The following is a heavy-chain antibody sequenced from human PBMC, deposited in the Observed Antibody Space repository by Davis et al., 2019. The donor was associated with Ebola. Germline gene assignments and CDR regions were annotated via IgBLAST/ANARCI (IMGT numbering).Heavy chain of an antibody. D-gene: IGHD2-21*02. CDR3: ARSKSLAYCGGGCYPNLDY. CDR2: ISNDGTNE. CDR1: GFTFFTYD. J-gene: IGHJ4*02. V-gene: IGHV3-30-3*01. Sequence: GGSLRLSCAASGFTFFTYDRHRVRQAPAKGLEGVALISNDGTNEYYADSVKGRFTISRDNSKNSLYLQLNNLRAEDTAVYYCARSKSLAYCGGGCYPNLDYWGQGTLVTVSS.